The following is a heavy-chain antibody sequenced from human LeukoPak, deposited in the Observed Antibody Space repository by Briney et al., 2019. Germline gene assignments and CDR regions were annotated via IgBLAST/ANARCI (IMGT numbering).Heavy chain of an antibody. D-gene: IGHD3-22*01. J-gene: IGHJ4*02. CDR2: ISGSGGST. V-gene: IGHV3-23*01. Sequence: PGGSLRLSCAASGFTFSSYAMSWVRQAPGKGLEWVSAISGSGGSTYYADSVKGRFTISRDNSKNTLYLQMNSLRAEDTAVYYCAPLVVKAVNIDYWGQGTLVTVSS. CDR3: APLVVKAVNIDY. CDR1: GFTFSSYA.